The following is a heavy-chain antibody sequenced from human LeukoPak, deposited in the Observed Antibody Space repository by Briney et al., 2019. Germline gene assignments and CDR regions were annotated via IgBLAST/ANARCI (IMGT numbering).Heavy chain of an antibody. CDR2: NYYSGST. CDR3: ARVTPYDFWSGYRQYWFDP. V-gene: IGHV4-31*03. J-gene: IGHJ5*02. CDR1: GGSISSGGYY. Sequence: PSQTLSLTCTVSGGSISSGGYYWSWIRQHPGKGLEWIGYNYYSGSTYYNPSLKSRVTISVDTSKNQFSLKLSSVTAADTAVYYCARVTPYDFWSGYRQYWFDPWGQGTLVTVSS. D-gene: IGHD3-3*01.